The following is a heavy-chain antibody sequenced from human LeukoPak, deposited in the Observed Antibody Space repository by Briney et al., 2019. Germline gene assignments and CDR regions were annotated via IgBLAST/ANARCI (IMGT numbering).Heavy chain of an antibody. CDR1: GGSFSDYY. V-gene: IGHV4-34*01. CDR2: INHSGST. Sequence: SETLSLTCSVYGGSFSDYYWSWIRQAPGQGLEWMGEINHSGSTNYNPSLKGRVTISVDTSKNQFSLKLSSVTAADTAVYYCAREGDYSNYPDGMDVWGQGTTATVSS. J-gene: IGHJ6*02. D-gene: IGHD4-11*01. CDR3: AREGDYSNYPDGMDV.